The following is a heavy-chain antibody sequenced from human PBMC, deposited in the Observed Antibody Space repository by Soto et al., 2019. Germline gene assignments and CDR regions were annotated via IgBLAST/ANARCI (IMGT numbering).Heavy chain of an antibody. CDR1: GFTFSRYG. V-gene: IGHV3-33*01. CDR3: ARDDDYPDNGLDF. CDR2: VNAGGEQ. Sequence: QVQLVEAGGGVVQPGGSLRLSCTASGFTFSRYGMHWVRQAPGKGLEWVAVVNAGGEQHYGDSVKGRFTISRDNSKNTLYLQMDSLRADDTAVYYCARDDDYPDNGLDFWGQGTLVTVSS. J-gene: IGHJ4*02. D-gene: IGHD4-17*01.